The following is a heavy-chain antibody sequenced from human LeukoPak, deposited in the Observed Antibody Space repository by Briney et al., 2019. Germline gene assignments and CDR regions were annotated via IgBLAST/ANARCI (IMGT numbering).Heavy chain of an antibody. V-gene: IGHV3-21*04. CDR1: GFTFSRYS. CDR3: ARDRYFYYYGMDV. J-gene: IGHJ6*02. CDR2: INPRSTYT. Sequence: GGSLRLSCAASGFTFSRYSMNWVRQAPGKGLEWVSYINPRSTYTDYADSVKGRFTVTRDNAKNSLYLQMDSLSADDTAMYYCARDRYFYYYGMDVWGQGTTVTVSS.